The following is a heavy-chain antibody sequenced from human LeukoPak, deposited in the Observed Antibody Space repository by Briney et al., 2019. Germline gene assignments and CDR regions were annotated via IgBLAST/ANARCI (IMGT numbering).Heavy chain of an antibody. D-gene: IGHD3-22*01. CDR1: GLTFDTYG. J-gene: IGHJ4*02. CDR3: ARPYSRMSSGYSSLDY. CDR2: ISASGSNT. V-gene: IGHV3-23*01. Sequence: GGSLRLSCTVSGLTFDTYGMSWVRQAPGKGLEWVSAISASGSNTHYADSVKGRVIISRDNSKNTLYLQMNSLRAEDTAVYYCARPYSRMSSGYSSLDYWGQGTLVTVSS.